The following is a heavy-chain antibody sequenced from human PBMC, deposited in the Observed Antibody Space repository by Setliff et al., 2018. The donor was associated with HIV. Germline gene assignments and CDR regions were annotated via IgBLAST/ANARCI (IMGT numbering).Heavy chain of an antibody. J-gene: IGHJ4*02. V-gene: IGHV4-4*07. CDR2: FYTSGST. CDR1: GGSISSYY. CDR3: ARGFDYAQRPPLYYFDY. D-gene: IGHD2-2*01. Sequence: SETLSLTCTVSGGSISSYYWSWIRQPAGKGLEWIGRFYTSGSTNYNPSLKSRVTMSVDTSKNQFSLKVRYVTAADTAIYYCARGFDYAQRPPLYYFDYWGQGTLVTVSS.